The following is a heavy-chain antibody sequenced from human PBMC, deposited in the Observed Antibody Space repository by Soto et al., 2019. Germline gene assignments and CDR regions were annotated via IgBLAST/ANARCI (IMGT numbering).Heavy chain of an antibody. CDR1: GYTFTGYY. J-gene: IGHJ4*02. Sequence: GASVKVSCKASGYTFTGYYMHCVRQAPGQGLEWMGWINPNSGGTNYAQKFQGRVTMTRDTSISTAYMELSRLRSDDTAVYYCARRGDWNDALFEDYWGQGTLVTVSS. V-gene: IGHV1-2*02. CDR3: ARRGDWNDALFEDY. CDR2: INPNSGGT. D-gene: IGHD1-1*01.